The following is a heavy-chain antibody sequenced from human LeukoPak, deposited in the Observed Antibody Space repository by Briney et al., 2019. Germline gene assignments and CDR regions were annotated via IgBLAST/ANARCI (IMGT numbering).Heavy chain of an antibody. CDR1: GFTFSSYS. V-gene: IGHV3-21*01. J-gene: IGHJ4*02. CDR2: ISSSSSYI. CDR3: ARARHEYSYDIDY. D-gene: IGHD5-18*01. Sequence: GGSLRLSCAASGFTFSSYSTNWVRQAPGKGLEWVSSISSSSSYIYYADSVKGRFTISRDNAKNSLYLQMNSLRAEDTAVYYCARARHEYSYDIDYWGQGTLVTVSS.